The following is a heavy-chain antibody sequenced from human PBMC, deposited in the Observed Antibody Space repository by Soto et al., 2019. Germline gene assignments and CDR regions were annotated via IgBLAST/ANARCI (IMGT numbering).Heavy chain of an antibody. Sequence: GGSLRLSCAASGFTFSSYAMSWVRRAPGKGLEWVSAISGSGGSTYYADSVKGRFTISRDNSKNTLYLQMNSLRAEDTAVYYCAKAPQLVLAFTFDYWGQGTLVTVSS. D-gene: IGHD6-13*01. V-gene: IGHV3-23*01. J-gene: IGHJ4*02. CDR2: ISGSGGST. CDR1: GFTFSSYA. CDR3: AKAPQLVLAFTFDY.